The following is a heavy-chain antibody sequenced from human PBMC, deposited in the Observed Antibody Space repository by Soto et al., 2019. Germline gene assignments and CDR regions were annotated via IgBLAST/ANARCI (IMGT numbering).Heavy chain of an antibody. Sequence: GGSLIVSCVGSGFRFSDHSMTWVRQSRGKVLQWIAYISSSSDNIYYAESVRGRFTVSRDNAKNALFLEMNSLRDDDTATYSCARLPKGSLVTAWGQGTRVTVSS. CDR1: GFRFSDHS. D-gene: IGHD2-21*02. V-gene: IGHV3-48*02. CDR3: ARLPKGSLVTA. CDR2: ISSSSDNI. J-gene: IGHJ4*02.